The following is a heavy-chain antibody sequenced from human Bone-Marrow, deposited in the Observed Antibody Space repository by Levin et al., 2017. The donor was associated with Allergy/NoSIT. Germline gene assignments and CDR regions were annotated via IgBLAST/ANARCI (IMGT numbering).Heavy chain of an antibody. CDR3: TSRWELLPGWFDP. CDR1: GFTFSGSA. CDR2: IRSKANSYAT. Sequence: GGSLRLSCAASGFTFSGSAMHWVRQASGKGLEWVGRIRSKANSYATAYAASVKGRFTISRDDSKNTAYLQMNSLKTEDTAVYYCTSRWELLPGWFDPWGQGTLVTVSS. J-gene: IGHJ5*02. V-gene: IGHV3-73*01. D-gene: IGHD1-26*01.